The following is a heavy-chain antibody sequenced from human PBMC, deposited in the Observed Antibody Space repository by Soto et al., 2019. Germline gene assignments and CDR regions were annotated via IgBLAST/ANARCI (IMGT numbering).Heavy chain of an antibody. CDR2: IYPGGNT. V-gene: IGHV3-53*01. CDR1: GFTVSDNH. CDR3: ATGVDTAKDGY. D-gene: IGHD5-18*01. J-gene: IGHJ4*02. Sequence: VQLVESGGGSIQPGGSLRLSCVASGFTVSDNHMTWVRQAPGRGPEWVSTIYPGGNTFYAQSVMGRFTNSRDISKNMLYLQVNSLRAEDTAIYYCATGVDTAKDGYWGQGTLVTVSS.